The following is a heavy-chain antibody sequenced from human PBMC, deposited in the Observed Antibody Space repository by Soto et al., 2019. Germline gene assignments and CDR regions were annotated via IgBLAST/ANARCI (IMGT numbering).Heavy chain of an antibody. CDR3: ARVNTTLVDHFDC. Sequence: LRLSCVVSGFSVSATSIFWVRQATGKGLEWVSLMHRGGSTDNADSVKGRFTTSRDKSKNTLYLHMNGLRVEDTAVYYCARVNTTLVDHFDCWGQGTLVTVSS. D-gene: IGHD5-18*01. CDR2: MHRGGST. J-gene: IGHJ4*02. CDR1: GFSVSATS. V-gene: IGHV3-53*01.